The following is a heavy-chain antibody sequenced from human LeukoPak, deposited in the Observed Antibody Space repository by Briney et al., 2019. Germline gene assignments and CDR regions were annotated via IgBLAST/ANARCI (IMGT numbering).Heavy chain of an antibody. CDR1: GGSFSGYY. Sequence: PSETLSLTCAVYGGSFSGYYWSWIRQPPGKGLEWIGEINPTGSTNYNPSLKSRVTISADTSKSQFSLELSSVTAADTAVFYCARALSTVTTYFDSWGQGTLVTVSS. CDR2: INPTGST. D-gene: IGHD4-17*01. CDR3: ARALSTVTTYFDS. V-gene: IGHV4-34*01. J-gene: IGHJ4*02.